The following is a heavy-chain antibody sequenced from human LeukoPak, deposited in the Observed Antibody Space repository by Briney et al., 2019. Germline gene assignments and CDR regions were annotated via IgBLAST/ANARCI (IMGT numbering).Heavy chain of an antibody. Sequence: GGSLRLSCAASGFTFSSYSTNWVRQAPGKGLEWVSSISSSSSYIYYADSVKGRFTISRDNAKNSLYLQMNSLRAEDTAVYYCARDATYYYDSSGYRPDFDYWGQGTLVTVSS. J-gene: IGHJ4*02. CDR3: ARDATYYYDSSGYRPDFDY. V-gene: IGHV3-21*01. CDR2: ISSSSSYI. D-gene: IGHD3-22*01. CDR1: GFTFSSYS.